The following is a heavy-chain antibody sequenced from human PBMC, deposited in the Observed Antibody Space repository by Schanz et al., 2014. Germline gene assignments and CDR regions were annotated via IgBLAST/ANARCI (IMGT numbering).Heavy chain of an antibody. V-gene: IGHV3-30*18. CDR3: AKHVRSLTGNDY. D-gene: IGHD3-9*01. CDR2: ISYDGNNE. CDR1: GFTFSSYG. J-gene: IGHJ4*02. Sequence: QVQLVESGGGVVQPGRSRRLSCEASGFTFSSYGMHWVRQAPGKGLEWVAVISYDGNNEDYADSVKGRFSISRDNSQNALYLQMDSLRPEDTAVYVCAKHVRSLTGNDYWGQGTLVTVSS.